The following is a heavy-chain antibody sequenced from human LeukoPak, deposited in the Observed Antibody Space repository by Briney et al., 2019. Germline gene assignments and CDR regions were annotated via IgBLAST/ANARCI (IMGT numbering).Heavy chain of an antibody. CDR2: ISYDGSNK. CDR1: GFTVSSNY. D-gene: IGHD6-19*01. V-gene: IGHV3-30-3*01. CDR3: ARSPFGGSAGTGVFDY. J-gene: IGHJ4*02. Sequence: PGGSLRLSCAASGFTVSSNYMSWVRQAPGKGLEWVAVISYDGSNKYYADSVKGRFTISRDNSKNTLYLQMNSLRAEDTAVYYCARSPFGGSAGTGVFDYWGQGTLVTVSS.